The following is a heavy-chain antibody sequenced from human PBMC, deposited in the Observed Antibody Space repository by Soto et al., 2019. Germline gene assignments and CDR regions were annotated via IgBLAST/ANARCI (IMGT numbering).Heavy chain of an antibody. CDR3: ARVDCSSTSCYYYYYYGMAV. CDR2: IIPIFGTA. Sequence: QVQLVQSGAEVKKPGSSVKVSCKASGGTFSSYAISWVRQAPGQGLEWMGGIIPIFGTANYAQKFQGRVTITADESTSTAYMELSSLRSEDTAVYYCARVDCSSTSCYYYYYYGMAVWGQGTTVTVSS. CDR1: GGTFSSYA. V-gene: IGHV1-69*01. D-gene: IGHD2-2*01. J-gene: IGHJ6*02.